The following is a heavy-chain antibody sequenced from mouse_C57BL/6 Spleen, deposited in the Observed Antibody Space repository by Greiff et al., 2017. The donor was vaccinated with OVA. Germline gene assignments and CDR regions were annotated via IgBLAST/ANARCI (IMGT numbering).Heavy chain of an antibody. CDR3: ARRITTVVCWYFDV. CDR1: GYTFTSYW. CDR2: IYPSDSET. J-gene: IGHJ1*03. D-gene: IGHD1-1*01. Sequence: QVQLQQPGAELVRPGSSVKLSCKASGYTFTSYWMDWVKQRPGHGLEWIGNIYPSDSETPYNQKFKDKATLPVDNSSSTAYMQLSSLTSEASAVYYCARRITTVVCWYFDVWGKGTTLTVSS. V-gene: IGHV1-61*01.